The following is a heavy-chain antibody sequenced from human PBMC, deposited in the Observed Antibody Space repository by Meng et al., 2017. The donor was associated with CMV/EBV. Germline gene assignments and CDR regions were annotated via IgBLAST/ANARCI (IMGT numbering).Heavy chain of an antibody. D-gene: IGHD6-19*01. CDR3: ARRGYSSRNWFDH. Sequence: ASVKVSCKASGYTFTSYDINWVRQATGQGLEWMGWMNPNSGNTGYAQKFQGRVTITRNTSISTAYMELSSLRSDDTAVYYCARRGYSSRNWFDHWGQGTLVTVSS. V-gene: IGHV1-8*03. CDR2: MNPNSGNT. CDR1: GYTFTSYD. J-gene: IGHJ5*02.